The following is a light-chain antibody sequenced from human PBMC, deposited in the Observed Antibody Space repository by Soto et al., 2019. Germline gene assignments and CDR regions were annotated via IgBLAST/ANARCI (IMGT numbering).Light chain of an antibody. V-gene: IGKV1-39*01. CDR3: QQCYSTPRT. Sequence: DIQMTQSPSSLSASVGSRVTSTYRASQSISSYLDWYQQKPGKAPKLLIYAASSLQSGVPSRFSGSGSGTDFTLTISSLQPEDFATYYCQQCYSTPRTFGEGTKVDIK. CDR2: AAS. CDR1: QSISSY. J-gene: IGKJ4*01.